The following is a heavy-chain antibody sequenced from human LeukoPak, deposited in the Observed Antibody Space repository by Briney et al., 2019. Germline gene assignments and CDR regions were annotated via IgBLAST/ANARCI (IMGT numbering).Heavy chain of an antibody. CDR3: ARGYGSGSYGPNWFDP. CDR2: INSDGSST. V-gene: IGHV3-74*01. Sequence: GGSLRLSCAASGFTFSSYWMHWVRQAPGKGLVWVSRINSDGSSTTYADSVKGRFTISRDNAKNTFYLQMSSLRAGDTAVYYCARGYGSGSYGPNWFDPWGQGTLVTVSS. CDR1: GFTFSSYW. J-gene: IGHJ5*02. D-gene: IGHD3-10*01.